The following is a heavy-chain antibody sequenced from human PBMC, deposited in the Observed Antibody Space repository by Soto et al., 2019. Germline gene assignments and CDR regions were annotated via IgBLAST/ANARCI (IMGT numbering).Heavy chain of an antibody. Sequence: QLQLQESGSGLVKPSQTLSLTCNVSGGSVSIGTYSWNWIRQPPGKGLEWIGYMYHSGSFYYNPSLKSRVTISIDRSKNQFSLNLSSVTAADTAVYYCVRASGYCSGGTCFPLDYWGRGTLVTVSS. J-gene: IGHJ4*02. V-gene: IGHV4-30-2*01. CDR2: MYHSGSF. CDR3: VRASGYCSGGTCFPLDY. D-gene: IGHD2-15*01. CDR1: GGSVSIGTYS.